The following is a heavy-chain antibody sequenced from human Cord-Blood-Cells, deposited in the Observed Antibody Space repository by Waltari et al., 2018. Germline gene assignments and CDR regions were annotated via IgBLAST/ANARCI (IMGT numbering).Heavy chain of an antibody. J-gene: IGHJ4*02. V-gene: IGHV4-34*01. CDR2: INHSGST. Sequence: QVQPQQWGAGLLKPSETLSLTCAVYGGSFSGYYWSWIRQPPGKGLEWIGEINHSGSTNYNPSLKSRVTISVDTSKNQFSLKLSSVTAADTAVYYCARGLQLLWFGEFDYWGQGTLVTVSS. CDR3: ARGLQLLWFGEFDY. D-gene: IGHD3-10*01. CDR1: GGSFSGYY.